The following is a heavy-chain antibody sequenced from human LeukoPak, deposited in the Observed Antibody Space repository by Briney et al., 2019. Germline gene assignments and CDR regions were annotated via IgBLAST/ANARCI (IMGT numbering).Heavy chain of an antibody. CDR3: ASRSPWELLGGDYFDY. CDR1: GFTFSSYW. V-gene: IGHV3-74*01. CDR2: INSDGSST. Sequence: QSGGSLRLSCAASGFTFSSYWMHWVRQAPGKGLVWVSRINSDGSSTNYADSVKGLFTISRDNAKNTLYLQMNSLRAEDTAVYYCASRSPWELLGGDYFDYWGQGTLVTVSS. J-gene: IGHJ4*02. D-gene: IGHD1-26*01.